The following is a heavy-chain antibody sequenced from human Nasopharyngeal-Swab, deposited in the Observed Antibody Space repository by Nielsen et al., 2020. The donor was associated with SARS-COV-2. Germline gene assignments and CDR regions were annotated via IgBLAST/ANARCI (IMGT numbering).Heavy chain of an antibody. CDR3: ARHRFGIAVADSDY. V-gene: IGHV3-21*01. D-gene: IGHD6-19*01. Sequence: PGKGLEWVSSISSSSSYIYYADSVKGRFTISRDNAKNSLYLQMNSLRAEDTAVYYCARHRFGIAVADSDYWGQGTLVTVSS. J-gene: IGHJ4*02. CDR2: ISSSSSYI.